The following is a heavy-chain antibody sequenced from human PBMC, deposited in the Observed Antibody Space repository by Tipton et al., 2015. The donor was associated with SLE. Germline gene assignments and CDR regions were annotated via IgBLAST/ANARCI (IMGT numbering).Heavy chain of an antibody. Sequence: SLRLSCAASGFTFSSYAMHWVRQAPGKGLEWVAVISYDGSNKYYPDSVEGRFTISRDNSKDTLYLQMNSLRGEDTAVYYCARDHRRYDYVWGSYRYNYIDVWGKGTTVTVSS. CDR2: ISYDGSNK. V-gene: IGHV3-30-3*01. CDR1: GFTFSSYA. D-gene: IGHD3-16*02. J-gene: IGHJ6*03. CDR3: ARDHRRYDYVWGSYRYNYIDV.